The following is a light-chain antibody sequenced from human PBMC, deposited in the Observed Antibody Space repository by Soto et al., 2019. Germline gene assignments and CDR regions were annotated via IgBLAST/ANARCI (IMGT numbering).Light chain of an antibody. V-gene: IGKV3-15*01. CDR3: QQYYSTPPGT. CDR2: WAS. J-gene: IGKJ4*01. CDR1: QSVGSL. Sequence: EIVLTQSPATLSVSPWEIATLSCRASQSVGSLLAWYQQKPGQAPRLLIYWASTRESGVPDRFSGSGSGTDFTLTISSLQAEDVAVYYCQQYYSTPPGTFGGGTKVDIK.